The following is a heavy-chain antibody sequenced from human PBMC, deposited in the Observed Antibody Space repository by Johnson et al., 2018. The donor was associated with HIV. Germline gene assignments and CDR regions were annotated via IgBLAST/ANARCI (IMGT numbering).Heavy chain of an antibody. Sequence: VQLVESGGGVVQPGRSLRLSCAASGFMFGTHSFHWVRQAPGKGLQWVAVIAYDGRSEFYADSGKGRFSISKDSSQNMVFLQMNSLRPDDTAVYYCARAFDSGTIRDRFWDIWGQGTMVTVTS. D-gene: IGHD1-26*01. V-gene: IGHV3-30*04. CDR3: ARAFDSGTIRDRFWDI. CDR1: GFMFGTHS. CDR2: IAYDGRSE. J-gene: IGHJ3*02.